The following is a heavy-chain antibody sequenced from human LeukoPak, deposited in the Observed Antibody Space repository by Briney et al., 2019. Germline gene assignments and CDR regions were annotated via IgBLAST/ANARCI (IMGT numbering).Heavy chain of an antibody. Sequence: PGGSLRLSCAASRFTFSTYWMSWVRQAPGKGLEWVATIKKDGSEQYYVDSVKGRFTISRVNARNSLYLHMNSLRNEDTAVYYYARDRGRSGWYFDFDYWGQGALVTVSS. CDR3: ARDRGRSGWYFDFDY. CDR2: IKKDGSEQ. D-gene: IGHD6-19*01. CDR1: RFTFSTYW. V-gene: IGHV3-7*01. J-gene: IGHJ4*02.